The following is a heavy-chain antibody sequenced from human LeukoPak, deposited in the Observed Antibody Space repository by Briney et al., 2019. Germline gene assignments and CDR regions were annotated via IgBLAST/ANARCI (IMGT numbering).Heavy chain of an antibody. V-gene: IGHV4-34*01. CDR3: ARAKVRVVVTLGDAFDI. CDR2: INHSGST. D-gene: IGHD2-21*02. Sequence: SETLSLTCAVYGGSFSGYYWSWIRQPPGKGLEWIGEINHSGSTNYNPSLKSRVTISVDTSKNQFSLKLSPVTAADTAVYYCARAKVRVVVTLGDAFDIWGQGTMVTVSS. J-gene: IGHJ3*02. CDR1: GGSFSGYY.